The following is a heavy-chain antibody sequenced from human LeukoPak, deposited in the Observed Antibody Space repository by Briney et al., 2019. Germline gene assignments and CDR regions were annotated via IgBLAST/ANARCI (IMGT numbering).Heavy chain of an antibody. CDR3: ARAPREGFSGSYHDY. V-gene: IGHV3-64*01. CDR1: GFTFSSYA. D-gene: IGHD1-26*01. Sequence: GGSLRLSFAASGFTFSSYAMHWVRQAPGKGLEYVSAISSNGGSTYYANSVKGRFTISRDNSKNTLYLQMGSLRAEDMARYYCARAPREGFSGSYHDYWGQGTLVTVSS. J-gene: IGHJ4*02. CDR2: ISSNGGST.